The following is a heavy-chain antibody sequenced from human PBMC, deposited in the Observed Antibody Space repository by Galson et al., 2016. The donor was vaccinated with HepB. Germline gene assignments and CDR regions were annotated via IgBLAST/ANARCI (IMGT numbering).Heavy chain of an antibody. CDR1: GFTFSSYT. CDR2: ISIGSPSYI. J-gene: IGHJ6*02. CDR3: ARALFGSGSYWCMDV. V-gene: IGHV3-21*01. D-gene: IGHD3-10*01. Sequence: SLRLSCAASGFTFSSYTMNWVRQAPGKGLEWVSTISIGSPSYIYYADSVKGRFTISRDNAKNSLYLQMNSLRDEDTAVYYCARALFGSGSYWCMDVWGQGTTVTVSS.